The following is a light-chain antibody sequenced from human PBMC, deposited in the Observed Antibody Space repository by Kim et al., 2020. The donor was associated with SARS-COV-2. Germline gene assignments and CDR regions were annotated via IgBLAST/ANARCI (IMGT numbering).Light chain of an antibody. CDR1: SSDVGGYNY. Sequence: QSALTQPPSASGSPGQSVTFSCTGTSSDVGGYNYVSWYQQHPGKAPKLMIYDVTKRPSGVPDRFSGSKSGNTASLTVSGLQAEDEADYYCSSYAGSNNVVFGGGTQLIVL. V-gene: IGLV2-8*01. CDR3: SSYAGSNNVV. J-gene: IGLJ2*01. CDR2: DVT.